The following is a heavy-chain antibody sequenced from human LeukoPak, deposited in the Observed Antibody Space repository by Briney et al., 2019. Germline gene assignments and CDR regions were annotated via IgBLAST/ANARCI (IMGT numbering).Heavy chain of an antibody. V-gene: IGHV4-61*02. CDR3: AREGPRREFGKLIVGFRGWLGP. Sequence: PSETPSLTCTVSGGTISSGSYYWHWIRQPAGKGLEWIGRIYTSGSTSYNPSLKSRVTISVDTSKNQFSLKLNSVTAADTAVYYCAREGPRREFGKLIVGFRGWLGPWGQGTLVTVSS. CDR2: IYTSGST. D-gene: IGHD3-16*02. CDR1: GGTISSGSYY. J-gene: IGHJ5*02.